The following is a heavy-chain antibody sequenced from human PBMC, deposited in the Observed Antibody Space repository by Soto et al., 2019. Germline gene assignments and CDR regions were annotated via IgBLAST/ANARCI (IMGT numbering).Heavy chain of an antibody. CDR1: GFTFSSYA. D-gene: IGHD4-17*01. CDR3: ARDRGLYGDYGLRRKNFCGMDV. J-gene: IGHJ6*02. V-gene: IGHV3-30-3*01. CDR2: ISYDGSNK. Sequence: QVQLVESGGGVVQPGRSLRLSCAASGFTFSSYAMHWVRQAPGKGLEWVAVISYDGSNKYYADSVKGRFTISRDNSKNTLYLQMNSLRAEDTAVYYCARDRGLYGDYGLRRKNFCGMDVWRQATTVTVSS.